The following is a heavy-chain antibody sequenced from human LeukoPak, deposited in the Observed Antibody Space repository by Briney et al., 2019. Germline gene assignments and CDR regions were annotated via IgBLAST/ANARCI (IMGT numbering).Heavy chain of an antibody. J-gene: IGHJ3*02. CDR1: GYSFASYW. CDR2: IYPGDSDT. Sequence: GESLKISCKGSGYSFASYWIGWVRQMPGKGLEWMGIIYPGDSDTRYSPSFQGQVTISADKSISTAYLQWSSLKASDTAMYYCARRGEGYGGNSDAFDIWGQGTMVTVSS. V-gene: IGHV5-51*01. D-gene: IGHD4-23*01. CDR3: ARRGEGYGGNSDAFDI.